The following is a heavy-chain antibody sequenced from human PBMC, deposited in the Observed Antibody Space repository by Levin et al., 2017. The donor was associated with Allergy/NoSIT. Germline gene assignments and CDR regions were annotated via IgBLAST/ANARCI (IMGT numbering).Heavy chain of an antibody. J-gene: IGHJ4*02. CDR3: ARQGDCSGGSCDNGDY. CDR1: GGSISSSSYY. Sequence: GSLRLSCTVSGGSISSSSYYWGWIRQPPGKGLEWIGSIYYSGSTYYNPSLKSRVTISVDTSKNQFSLKLSSVTAADTAVYYCARQGDCSGGSCDNGDYWGQGTLVTVSS. V-gene: IGHV4-39*01. D-gene: IGHD2-15*01. CDR2: IYYSGST.